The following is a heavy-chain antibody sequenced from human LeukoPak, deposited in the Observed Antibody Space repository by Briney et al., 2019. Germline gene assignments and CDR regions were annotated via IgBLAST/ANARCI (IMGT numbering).Heavy chain of an antibody. CDR3: ARSRLILTGYYSPRKFDY. CDR2: ISAYNGNT. CDR1: GYTFTSYG. V-gene: IGHV1-18*01. Sequence: GASVKVSCKASGYTFTSYGISWVRQAPGQGLEWMGWISAYNGNTNYAQKLQGRVTMTTDTSTSTAYMELRSLRSDDTAVYYCARSRLILTGYYSPRKFDYWGQGTLVTVSS. D-gene: IGHD3-9*01. J-gene: IGHJ4*02.